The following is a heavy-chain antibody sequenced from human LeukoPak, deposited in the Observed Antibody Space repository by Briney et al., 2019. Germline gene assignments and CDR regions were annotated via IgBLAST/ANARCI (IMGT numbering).Heavy chain of an antibody. CDR1: GYTFTGYY. Sequence: ASVKVSCKASGYTFTGYYMHWVRQAPGQGLEWMGCINPNSGGTNYAQKFQGRVTMTRDTSISTAYMELSRLRSDDTAVHYCARDPGYCSSTSCYLFDYWGQRTLVTVSS. J-gene: IGHJ4*02. D-gene: IGHD2-2*01. CDR2: INPNSGGT. V-gene: IGHV1-2*02. CDR3: ARDPGYCSSTSCYLFDY.